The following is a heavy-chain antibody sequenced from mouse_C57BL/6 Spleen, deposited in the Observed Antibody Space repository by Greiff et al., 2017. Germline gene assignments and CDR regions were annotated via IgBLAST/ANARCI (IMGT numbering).Heavy chain of an antibody. J-gene: IGHJ2*01. V-gene: IGHV5-4*01. CDR2: ISDGGSYT. Sequence: EVKLVESGGGLVKPGGSLKLSCAASGFTFSSYAMSWVRQTPEKRLEWVATISDGGSYTYYPDNVKGRFTISRDNAKNNLYLQMSHLKSEDTAMYYCARDLGYAYYFDYWGQGTTLTVSS. CDR1: GFTFSSYA. D-gene: IGHD3-1*01. CDR3: ARDLGYAYYFDY.